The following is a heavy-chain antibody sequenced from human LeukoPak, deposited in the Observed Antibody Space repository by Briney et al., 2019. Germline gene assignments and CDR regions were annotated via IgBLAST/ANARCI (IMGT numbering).Heavy chain of an antibody. V-gene: IGHV3-64*01. D-gene: IGHD4-23*01. Sequence: GGSLRLSCAASGFTFSSYAMHWVRQAPGKGLEYVSAISSNGGSTYYANSVKGRFTISRDNSKNTLYLQMGSLRAEDMAVYYCARGDYNSGNSVDYWGQGTLVTVSS. J-gene: IGHJ4*02. CDR1: GFTFSSYA. CDR3: ARGDYNSGNSVDY. CDR2: ISSNGGST.